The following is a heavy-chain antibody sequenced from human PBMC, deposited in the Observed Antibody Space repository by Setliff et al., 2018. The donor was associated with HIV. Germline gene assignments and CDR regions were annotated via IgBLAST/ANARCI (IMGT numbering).Heavy chain of an antibody. CDR1: GFTFSNFA. Sequence: PGGSLRLSCAASGFTFSNFAMSWVRLTPGKGLEWVSGITDSGSTTYYDDSVKGRFTISRDNAKNSLNLEMNSLRAEDTAIYYCASSRPPDDSSGYLDHWGQGTLVTVSS. D-gene: IGHD3-22*01. V-gene: IGHV3-23*01. CDR2: ITDSGSTT. CDR3: ASSRPPDDSSGYLDH. J-gene: IGHJ4*01.